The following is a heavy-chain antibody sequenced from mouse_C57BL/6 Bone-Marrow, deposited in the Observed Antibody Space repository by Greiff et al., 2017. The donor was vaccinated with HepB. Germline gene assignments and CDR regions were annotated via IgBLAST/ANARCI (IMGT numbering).Heavy chain of an antibody. CDR1: GFTFSDYY. Sequence: EVKVVESGGGLVQPGGSLKLSCAASGFTFSDYYMYWVRQTPEKRLEWVAYISNGGGSTYYPDTVKGRFTISRDNAKNTLYLQMSRLKSEDTAMYYCARHYYGSSYLDYWGQGTTLTVSS. V-gene: IGHV5-12*01. CDR3: ARHYYGSSYLDY. CDR2: ISNGGGST. D-gene: IGHD1-1*01. J-gene: IGHJ2*01.